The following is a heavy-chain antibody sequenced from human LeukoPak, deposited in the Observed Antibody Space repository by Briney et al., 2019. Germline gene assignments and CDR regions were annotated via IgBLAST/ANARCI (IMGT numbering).Heavy chain of an antibody. D-gene: IGHD1-26*01. CDR3: ARVGSVGSFDY. Sequence: SVKVSCKASGGTFSSYAISWVRQAPGQGLEWMGRIIPILGIANYAQKFQGRVTITADKSTSTAYMELSSLRSEDTAVYYCARVGSVGSFDYWGQGTLVTVSS. CDR2: IIPILGIA. CDR1: GGTFSSYA. V-gene: IGHV1-69*04. J-gene: IGHJ4*02.